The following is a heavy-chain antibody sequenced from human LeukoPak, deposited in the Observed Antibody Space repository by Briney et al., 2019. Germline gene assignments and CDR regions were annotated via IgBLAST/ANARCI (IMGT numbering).Heavy chain of an antibody. CDR2: ISSSSSYI. Sequence: GGSLRLSCAASGFTFSSYSMNWVRQAPGKRLEWVSSISSSSSYIYYADSVKGRFTISRDNAKNSLYLQMNSLRAEDTAVYYCARDEQQLVRGATDYWGQGTLVTVSS. D-gene: IGHD6-13*01. V-gene: IGHV3-21*01. CDR1: GFTFSSYS. CDR3: ARDEQQLVRGATDY. J-gene: IGHJ4*02.